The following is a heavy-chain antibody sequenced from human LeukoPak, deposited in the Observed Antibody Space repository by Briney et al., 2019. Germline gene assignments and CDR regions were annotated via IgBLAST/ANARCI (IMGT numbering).Heavy chain of an antibody. J-gene: IGHJ4*02. CDR3: AKGLDLYYYDSSGYYNPFDY. D-gene: IGHD3-22*01. Sequence: GGSLRLSCAASGFTFSNYGMHWVRQAPGKGLEWVAVIWYDGSNEYYADSVKGRFTISRDNSKNTLYLQMNSLRAEDTAVYYCAKGLDLYYYDSSGYYNPFDYWGQGTLVTVSS. CDR1: GFTFSNYG. CDR2: IWYDGSNE. V-gene: IGHV3-33*06.